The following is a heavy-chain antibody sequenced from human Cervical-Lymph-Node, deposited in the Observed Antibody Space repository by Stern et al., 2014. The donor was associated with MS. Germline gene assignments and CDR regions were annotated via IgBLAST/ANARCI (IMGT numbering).Heavy chain of an antibody. Sequence: EVHLVESGGGLVQPGGTLRLSCVASGFTFSNYWMHWVRQAPGKGLVWVARINREGRATTHAVSVKGRFSISRDNAKNTLYLEMNSLRAEDTAVYYCTKDTFGPEDYWGQGVSVTVSS. D-gene: IGHD3-16*01. V-gene: IGHV3-74*02. J-gene: IGHJ4*02. CDR3: TKDTFGPEDY. CDR1: GFTFSNYW. CDR2: INREGRAT.